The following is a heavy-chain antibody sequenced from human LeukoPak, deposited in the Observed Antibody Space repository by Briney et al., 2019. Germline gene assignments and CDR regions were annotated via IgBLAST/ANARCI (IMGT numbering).Heavy chain of an antibody. J-gene: IGHJ4*02. CDR2: ISSSSSTI. CDR3: ARDRDIVVVPTRLDY. CDR1: GFTFSSYS. V-gene: IGHV3-48*02. Sequence: GGSLRLSCAASGFTFSSYSMNWVRQAPGKGLEWVSYISSSSSTIYYADSVKGRFTISRDNAKNSLYLQMNSLRDEDTAVYYCARDRDIVVVPTRLDYWGQGTPVTVSS. D-gene: IGHD2-2*01.